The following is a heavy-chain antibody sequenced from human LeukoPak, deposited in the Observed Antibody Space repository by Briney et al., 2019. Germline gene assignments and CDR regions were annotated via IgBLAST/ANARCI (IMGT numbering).Heavy chain of an antibody. CDR1: GGSISSSNW. J-gene: IGHJ4*02. V-gene: IGHV4-4*02. D-gene: IGHD3-22*01. CDR3: ARTMIVRAKPFDY. Sequence: PSGTLSLTCAVSGGSISSSNWWSWVRQPPGKGLEWIGEIYHSGSTNYNPSLKSRVTISVDKSKNQFSLKLSSVTAADTAVYYCARTMIVRAKPFDYWGQGTLVTVSS. CDR2: IYHSGST.